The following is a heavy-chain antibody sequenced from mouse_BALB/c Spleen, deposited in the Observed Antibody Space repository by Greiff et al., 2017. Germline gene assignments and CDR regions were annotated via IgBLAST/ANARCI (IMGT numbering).Heavy chain of an antibody. CDR2: ISYSGST. V-gene: IGHV3-8*02. Sequence: EVQLQESGPSLVKPSQTLSLTCSVTGDSITSGYWNWIRKFPGNKLEYMGYISYSGSTYYNPSLKSRISITRDTSKNQYYLQLNSVTTEDTATYYCARFRYYGSSYRWYFDVWGAGTTVTVSS. CDR1: GDSITSGY. CDR3: ARFRYYGSSYRWYFDV. D-gene: IGHD1-1*01. J-gene: IGHJ1*01.